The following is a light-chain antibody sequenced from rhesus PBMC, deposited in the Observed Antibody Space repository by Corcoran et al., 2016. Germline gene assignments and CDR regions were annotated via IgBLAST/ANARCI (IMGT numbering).Light chain of an antibody. J-gene: IGKJ4*01. V-gene: IGKV1-66*01. CDR2: FAS. Sequence: DIQMTQSPSSMSASVGDRVTITCRASQGINHYLSWYQQKPGKAPKTLIYFASSLDTGVPSRFSGSGAGKDYTLTISSLQPDDIATYYCQQYNNSPLTFVGGTKVEIK. CDR3: QQYNNSPLT. CDR1: QGINHY.